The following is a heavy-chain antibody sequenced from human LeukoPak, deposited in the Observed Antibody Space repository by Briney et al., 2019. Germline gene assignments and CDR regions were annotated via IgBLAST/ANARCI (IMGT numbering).Heavy chain of an antibody. V-gene: IGHV3-7*01. CDR2: IKDDGSEK. CDR1: GFTFSGYW. Sequence: GGSLRLSCAASGFTFSGYWMSWVRQAPGKGLEWVGNIKDDGSEKHYADSVKGRFTISRDNAKNLLYMQMNSLRAEDTAVYFCARVASGWYMVDYWGQGTLVTVSS. J-gene: IGHJ4*02. D-gene: IGHD6-19*01. CDR3: ARVASGWYMVDY.